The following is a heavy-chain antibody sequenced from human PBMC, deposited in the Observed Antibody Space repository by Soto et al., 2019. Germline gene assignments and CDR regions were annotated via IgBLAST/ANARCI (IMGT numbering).Heavy chain of an antibody. Sequence: ASVKVSCKASGYTFTGYDMHWVLQAPGQGLGWTGWINPNSGGTKSAQKFQGRVTMTRDTSISTAYMELSRLRSDDTAVYYCARRKGDYYDSSGYHYYFDYWGQGTLVTVSS. V-gene: IGHV1-2*02. J-gene: IGHJ4*02. CDR1: GYTFTGYD. CDR2: INPNSGGT. D-gene: IGHD3-22*01. CDR3: ARRKGDYYDSSGYHYYFDY.